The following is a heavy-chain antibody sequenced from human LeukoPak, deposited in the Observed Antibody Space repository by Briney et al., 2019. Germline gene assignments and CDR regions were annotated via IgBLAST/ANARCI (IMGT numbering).Heavy chain of an antibody. D-gene: IGHD3-3*01. CDR1: GGTFSSYA. CDR3: ARGKSGITIFGVVINNWFDP. Sequence: ASVKVSCKASGGTFSSYAISWVRQAPGQGLEWMGRIIPILGIANYAQKFQGRVTITADKSTSTAYMELSSLRSEDTAVYYCARGKSGITIFGVVINNWFDPWGQGTLVTVSS. J-gene: IGHJ5*02. CDR2: IIPILGIA. V-gene: IGHV1-69*04.